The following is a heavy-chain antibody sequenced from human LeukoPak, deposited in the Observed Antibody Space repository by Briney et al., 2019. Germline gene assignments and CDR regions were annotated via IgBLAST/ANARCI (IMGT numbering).Heavy chain of an antibody. J-gene: IGHJ6*03. Sequence: GASVKVSCKASGYTFTSYDINWVRQATGQGLEWMGWMNPNSGNTGYAQKFQGRVTITRNTSISTAYMELRSLRSDDTAVYYCARVAGYSSGWYLSDYYYYMDVWGEGTTVTVSS. CDR3: ARVAGYSSGWYLSDYYYYMDV. CDR2: MNPNSGNT. V-gene: IGHV1-8*03. D-gene: IGHD6-19*01. CDR1: GYTFTSYD.